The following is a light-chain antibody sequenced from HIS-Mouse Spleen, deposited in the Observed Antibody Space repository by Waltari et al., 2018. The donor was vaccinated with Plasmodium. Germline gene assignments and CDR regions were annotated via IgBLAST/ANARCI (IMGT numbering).Light chain of an antibody. J-gene: IGLJ2*01. V-gene: IGLV3-1*01. CDR1: KLGDKY. Sequence: SYELTQPPSVSVSPGQTASITCSGDKLGDKYACWYQQKPGQSPVLVIYQVSKRPSGIPERLSGSNPGNTATLTISGTQAMDEADYYCQAWDSSTVVFGGGTKLTVL. CDR3: QAWDSSTVV. CDR2: QVS.